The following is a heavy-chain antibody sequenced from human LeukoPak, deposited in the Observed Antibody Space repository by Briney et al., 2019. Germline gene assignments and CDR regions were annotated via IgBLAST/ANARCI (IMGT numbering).Heavy chain of an antibody. D-gene: IGHD3-16*01. V-gene: IGHV4-59*01. CDR1: GGSISTFY. J-gene: IGHJ6*03. Sequence: SETLSLTCTVSGGSISTFYWNWIRQPPGKGLEWIGYIYYSGSTNYNPSLKSRVTISVDTSKNQFSLKLSSVTAADTAVYYCARGGGGSSYYYYMDVWGKGTTVTVSS. CDR2: IYYSGST. CDR3: ARGGGGSSYYYYMDV.